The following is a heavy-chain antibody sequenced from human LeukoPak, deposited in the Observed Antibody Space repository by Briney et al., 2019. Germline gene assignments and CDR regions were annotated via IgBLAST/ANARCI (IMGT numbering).Heavy chain of an antibody. CDR1: GFTFSSYA. CDR2: ISYDGSNK. J-gene: IGHJ6*02. Sequence: PGGSLRLSCAASGFTFSSYAMHWVRQAPGKGLEWVAVISYDGSNKYYADSVKGRFTISRDNSKNTLYLQMNSLRAEDTAVYYCARDMNSIGLYGMDVWGQGTTVTVSS. D-gene: IGHD6-25*01. V-gene: IGHV3-30-3*01. CDR3: ARDMNSIGLYGMDV.